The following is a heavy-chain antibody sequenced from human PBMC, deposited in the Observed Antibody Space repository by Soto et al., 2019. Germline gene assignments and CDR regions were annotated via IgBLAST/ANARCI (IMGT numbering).Heavy chain of an antibody. CDR1: GYTVSTYA. Sequence: EVQLVESGGGLVEPGGYLRLSCAASGYTVSTYAMHWVRQAPGQGLEYVSVMNSKGGSTFYANSVKGRYTSSRDNSKNTLYLQMGSLRVADTGVYYCARAPGYSGYDALDCWGQGTLVTVSS. D-gene: IGHD5-12*01. V-gene: IGHV3-64*01. CDR2: MNSKGGST. CDR3: ARAPGYSGYDALDC. J-gene: IGHJ4*02.